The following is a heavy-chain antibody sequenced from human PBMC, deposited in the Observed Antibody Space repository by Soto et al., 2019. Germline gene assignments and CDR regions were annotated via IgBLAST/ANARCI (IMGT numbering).Heavy chain of an antibody. CDR2: ISYDGSNK. CDR3: EKDDGKAHLQLPGRYYYYYYGMDV. Sequence: QVQLVESGGGVVQPGRSLRLSCAASGFTFSSYGMHWVRQAPGKGLEWVAVISYDGSNKYYADSVKGRFTISRDNSKNTLYLQMNSLRDEDTAVYYCEKDDGKAHLQLPGRYYYYYYGMDVWGQGTTVTVSS. D-gene: IGHD1-1*01. J-gene: IGHJ6*02. V-gene: IGHV3-30*18. CDR1: GFTFSSYG.